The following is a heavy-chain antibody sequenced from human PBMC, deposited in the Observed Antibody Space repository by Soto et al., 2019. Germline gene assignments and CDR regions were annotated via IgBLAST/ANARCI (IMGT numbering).Heavy chain of an antibody. V-gene: IGHV1-24*01. J-gene: IGHJ4*02. Sequence: QVQLVQSGAEVKKPGASVKVSGKVSGYTLTELSMHWVRQAPGKGLEWMGGFDPEDGETIYAQKFQGRVNMTEDTSTDTAYMELSSLRSEDTAVYYCAAGDIVLMVYAIRGLGYWGQGPLVTVSS. D-gene: IGHD2-8*01. CDR3: AAGDIVLMVYAIRGLGY. CDR2: FDPEDGET. CDR1: GYTLTELS.